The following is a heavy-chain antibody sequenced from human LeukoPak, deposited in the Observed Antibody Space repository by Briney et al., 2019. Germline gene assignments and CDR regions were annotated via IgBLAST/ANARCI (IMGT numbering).Heavy chain of an antibody. CDR1: GFTFSSYA. CDR2: ITYDGGKE. V-gene: IGHV3-30-3*01. CDR3: AKAIAVAGYFDY. Sequence: GGSLRLSCAASGFTFSSYAMHWVRQAPGKGLEWVAVITYDGGKEYYADSVKGRFTISRDNSKSTLYLQMNSLRAEDTAVYYCAKAIAVAGYFDYWGQGTLVTVSS. J-gene: IGHJ4*02. D-gene: IGHD6-19*01.